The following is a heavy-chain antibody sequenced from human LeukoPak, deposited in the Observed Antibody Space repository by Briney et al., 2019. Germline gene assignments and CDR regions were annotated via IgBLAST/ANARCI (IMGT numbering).Heavy chain of an antibody. CDR1: GGSISSGSYY. Sequence: SETLFLTCTVSGGSISSGSYYWGWIRQPAGKGPEWIGRIYTSGSTNYNPSLKSRVTISVDTAKNQFSLKLSSVTAADTAVYYCARSANIAAAGYYYYMDVWGKGTTVTVSS. V-gene: IGHV4-61*02. CDR3: ARSANIAAAGYYYYMDV. D-gene: IGHD6-13*01. CDR2: IYTSGST. J-gene: IGHJ6*03.